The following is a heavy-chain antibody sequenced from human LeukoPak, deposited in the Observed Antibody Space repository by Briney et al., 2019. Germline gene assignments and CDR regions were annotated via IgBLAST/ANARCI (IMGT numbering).Heavy chain of an antibody. D-gene: IGHD6-19*01. V-gene: IGHV5-51*01. J-gene: IGHJ4*02. CDR2: IYPGDSDT. Sequence: GESLKISCKGSGYSFTSYWIGWVRQLPGKGLELMGIIYPGDSDTRYSPSFQGQVTISADKSISTAYLQWSSLKAADTAMYYCARRKAVAGSYYFDYWGQGTLVTVSS. CDR1: GYSFTSYW. CDR3: ARRKAVAGSYYFDY.